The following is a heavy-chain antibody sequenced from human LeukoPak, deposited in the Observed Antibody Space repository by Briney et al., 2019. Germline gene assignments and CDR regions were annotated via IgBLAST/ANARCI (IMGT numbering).Heavy chain of an antibody. CDR3: ARAPMGAAALY. CDR2: MNPVSDNA. CDR1: GYTFTSYY. Sequence: ASVKVSCKASGYTFTSYYMHWVRQAPGQGLEWMGWMNPVSDNAGSAQKFQGRVTLTRDTSISTAYMELSSLRSDDTAFYYCARAPMGAAALYWGQGTLVTVSS. J-gene: IGHJ4*02. D-gene: IGHD6-13*01. V-gene: IGHV1-8*02.